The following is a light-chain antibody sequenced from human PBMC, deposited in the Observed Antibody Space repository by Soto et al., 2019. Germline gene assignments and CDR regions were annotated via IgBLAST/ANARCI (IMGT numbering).Light chain of an antibody. CDR2: EVS. J-gene: IGLJ1*01. CDR1: SSDVGGYNY. Sequence: QSVLTQPASVSGSPGQSITISCTGTSSDVGGYNYVSWYQQHPGKAPKLMIYEVSNRPSGVSNRFSGSKSGNTASLTISGLQAEDEADYYCSSYTSISTGVFGTGTKVTVL. V-gene: IGLV2-14*01. CDR3: SSYTSISTGV.